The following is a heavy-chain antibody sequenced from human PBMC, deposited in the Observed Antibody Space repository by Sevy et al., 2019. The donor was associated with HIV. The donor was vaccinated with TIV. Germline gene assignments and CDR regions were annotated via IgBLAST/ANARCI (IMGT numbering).Heavy chain of an antibody. Sequence: SETLSLTCTVSGDSISSNYWNWIRQPPGKGLEWIGYIYYSGSTNYNPSLKSRVTISVDTSKNQFSLRLSSVTAADTAVYYCARQSVTHDILTGWNYYGVDVWGQGTTVTVSS. CDR1: GDSISSNY. V-gene: IGHV4-59*08. CDR2: IYYSGST. J-gene: IGHJ6*02. CDR3: ARQSVTHDILTGWNYYGVDV. D-gene: IGHD3-9*01.